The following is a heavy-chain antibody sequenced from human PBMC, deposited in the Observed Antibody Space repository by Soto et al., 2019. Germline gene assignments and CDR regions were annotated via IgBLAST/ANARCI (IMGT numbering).Heavy chain of an antibody. J-gene: IGHJ4*02. CDR2: IYWDDDK. Sequence: QITLKESGPTLVKPTQTLTLTCTFSGFSLSTSGVGVGWIRQPPGKALEWLALIYWDDDKRYSPSLKSRLTITKDTSKNQGVLKMTNMDPVDKATFYCAHFNFFRYFGLLWGSTFDYWGQGTLVTVSS. CDR3: AHFNFFRYFGLLWGSTFDY. V-gene: IGHV2-5*02. CDR1: GFSLSTSGVG. D-gene: IGHD3-9*01.